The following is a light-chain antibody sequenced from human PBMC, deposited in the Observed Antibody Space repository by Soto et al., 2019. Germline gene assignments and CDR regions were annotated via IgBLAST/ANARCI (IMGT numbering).Light chain of an antibody. CDR3: QVWDSSTAV. Sequence: SYELTQPLSVSVALGQTARFTCGGNNIGGKNVHWYQQKPGQAPVLVIYRDSNRPSGIPERFSGSNLGNTATLTISRAQAGDEADYYCQVWDSSTAVFGGGTKLTVL. V-gene: IGLV3-9*01. J-gene: IGLJ3*02. CDR1: NIGGKN. CDR2: RDS.